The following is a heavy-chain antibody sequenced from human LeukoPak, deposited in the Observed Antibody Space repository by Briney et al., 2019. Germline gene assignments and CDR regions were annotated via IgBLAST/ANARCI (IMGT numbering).Heavy chain of an antibody. Sequence: SGPTLVKPTQTLTLTCTFSGFSLSTSGVGVGWIRQPPGKALEWLALIYWNDDKRYSPSLKSRLTITKDTSKNQVVLTMTNMDPVDTATYYCAHRRSGAGSVRLFDYGGQGTLVTVSS. J-gene: IGHJ4*02. D-gene: IGHD3-10*01. CDR1: GFSLSTSGVG. V-gene: IGHV2-5*01. CDR3: AHRRSGAGSVRLFDY. CDR2: IYWNDDK.